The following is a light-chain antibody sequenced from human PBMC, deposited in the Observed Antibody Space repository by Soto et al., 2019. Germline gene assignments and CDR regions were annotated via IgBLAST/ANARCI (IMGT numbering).Light chain of an antibody. CDR2: VGTGGIVG. CDR1: SGYSNYK. Sequence: QSVLTQPPSASASLGASATLTSTLSSGYSNYKVDWYQQRPGKGPRFVMRVGTGGIVGSKGDGIPDRFSVLGSGLNRYLTIKNIQEEDESDYHCGADHGSGSNFVYVFGTGTKVTVL. J-gene: IGLJ1*01. V-gene: IGLV9-49*01. CDR3: GADHGSGSNFVYV.